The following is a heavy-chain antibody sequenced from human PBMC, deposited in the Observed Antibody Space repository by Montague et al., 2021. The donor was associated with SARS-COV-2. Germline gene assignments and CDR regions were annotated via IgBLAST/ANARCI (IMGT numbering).Heavy chain of an antibody. CDR3: ARETMTADAFDI. Sequence: SETLSLTCTVSGASVGSSDWGWIRQSPGKGLEWIGYFYIVGSTDYNPSLKSRANISRDTSKNQFSLKVRSVTAADTAVYYCARETMTADAFDIWGQGTMVTVSS. J-gene: IGHJ3*02. D-gene: IGHD1-14*01. CDR2: FYIVGST. V-gene: IGHV4-59*02. CDR1: GASVGSSD.